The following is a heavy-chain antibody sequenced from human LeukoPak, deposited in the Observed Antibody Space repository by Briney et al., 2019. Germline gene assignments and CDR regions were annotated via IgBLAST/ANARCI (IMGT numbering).Heavy chain of an antibody. Sequence: GGSLRLSCAASGFTFSSYSMNWVRQAPGKGLEWVSYISSSSSTIYYADSVKGRFTISRDNSKNTLYLQMNSLRAEDTAVYYCAKDAARIAAAGAFDYWGQGTLVTVSS. CDR1: GFTFSSYS. CDR3: AKDAARIAAAGAFDY. V-gene: IGHV3-48*01. CDR2: ISSSSSTI. D-gene: IGHD6-13*01. J-gene: IGHJ4*02.